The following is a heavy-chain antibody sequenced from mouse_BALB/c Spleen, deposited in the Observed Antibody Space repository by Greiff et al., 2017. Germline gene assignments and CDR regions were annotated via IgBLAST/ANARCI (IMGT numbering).Heavy chain of an antibody. Sequence: LEESGAELVRPGTSVKVSCKASGYAFTNYLIEWVKQRPGQGLEWIGVINPGSGGTNYNEKFKGKATLTADKSSSTAYMQLSSLTSDDSAVYFCATTMITKAFDYWGQGTTLTVSS. J-gene: IGHJ2*01. V-gene: IGHV1-54*01. CDR2: INPGSGGT. CDR1: GYAFTNYL. CDR3: ATTMITKAFDY. D-gene: IGHD2-4*01.